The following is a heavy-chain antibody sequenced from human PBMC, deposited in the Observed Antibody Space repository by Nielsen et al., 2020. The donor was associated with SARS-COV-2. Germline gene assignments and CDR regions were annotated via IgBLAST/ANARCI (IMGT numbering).Heavy chain of an antibody. Sequence: GESLKISCAASGFTFSSYAMSWVRQAPGKGLEWVSAISGSGGSTYYADPVKGRFTISRDNSKNTLYLQMNSLRAEDTAVYYCAKDGAPFGVVTTNLDYWGQGTLVTVSS. CDR3: AKDGAPFGVVTTNLDY. V-gene: IGHV3-23*01. J-gene: IGHJ4*02. CDR2: ISGSGGST. D-gene: IGHD3-3*01. CDR1: GFTFSSYA.